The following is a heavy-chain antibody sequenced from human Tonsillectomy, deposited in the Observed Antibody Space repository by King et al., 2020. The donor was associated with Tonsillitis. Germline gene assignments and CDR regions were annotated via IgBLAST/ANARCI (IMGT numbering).Heavy chain of an antibody. V-gene: IGHV4-4*07. J-gene: IGHJ4*02. CDR1: GGSISSYY. CDR3: ARDQSSGSFCRGLFDY. D-gene: IGHD1-26*01. CDR2: IYTSGST. Sequence: VQLQESGPGLVKPSETLSLTCIVSGGSISSYYWSWIRQPAGEGLEWIGRIYTSGSTNYNPSLKSRLTMSVDTSKNQFSLKLSSVTAADTAVYYCARDQSSGSFCRGLFDYWGQGTLVTVSS.